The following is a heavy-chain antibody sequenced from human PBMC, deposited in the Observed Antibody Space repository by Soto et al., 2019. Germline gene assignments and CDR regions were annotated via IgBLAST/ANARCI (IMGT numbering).Heavy chain of an antibody. V-gene: IGHV1-46*03. D-gene: IGHD6-13*01. CDR3: ARDQGGAATALDY. CDR2: INPSGGYT. Sequence: XVKVSCKASGYTFTNYYMYWVRQAPGQGLEWMGIINPSGGYTDYAQKFQGRVSLTRDTAISTVYMEMNSLRSEDTAVYFCARDQGGAATALDYWGQGTLVTVSS. CDR1: GYTFTNYY. J-gene: IGHJ4*02.